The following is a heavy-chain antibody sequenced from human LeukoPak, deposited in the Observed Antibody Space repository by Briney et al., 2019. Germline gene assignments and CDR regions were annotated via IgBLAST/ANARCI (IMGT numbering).Heavy chain of an antibody. CDR2: ISGSGGRT. CDR1: GFTFSSYA. V-gene: IGHV3-23*01. CDR3: AKSLFGMMVGDDAFDI. Sequence: GGSLRLSCAASGFTFSSYAMGWVRQAPGKGLEWVSFISGSGGRTYDADSAKGRFTISRDNSQNTLSLQMNSLRAEDTALYYCAKSLFGMMVGDDAFDIWGQGTKVAVSS. D-gene: IGHD3-22*01. J-gene: IGHJ3*02.